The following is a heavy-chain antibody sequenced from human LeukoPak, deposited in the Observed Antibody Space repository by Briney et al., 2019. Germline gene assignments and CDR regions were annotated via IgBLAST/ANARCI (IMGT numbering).Heavy chain of an antibody. D-gene: IGHD4-17*01. CDR3: AEESTVRYFDY. CDR1: GFTFSSHA. V-gene: IGHV3-23*01. J-gene: IGHJ4*02. CDR2: ISGIGGST. Sequence: GGSLRLSCAASGFTFSSHAMSWVRQAPGKGLEWGSAISGIGGSTYYADSVKGRFTISRDNSKNTLYLQMNSLRAEDTAVYYCAEESTVRYFDYWGQGTLVTVSS.